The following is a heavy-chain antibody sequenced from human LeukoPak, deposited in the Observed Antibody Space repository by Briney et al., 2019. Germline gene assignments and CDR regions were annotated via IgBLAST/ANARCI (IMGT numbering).Heavy chain of an antibody. V-gene: IGHV4-61*02. Sequence: SETLSLTCTVSGGSISSGSYYWSWIRQPAGKGLEWIGRIYTSGSTNYNPSLKSRVTISVDTSKNQFSLKLSSVTAADTAVYYCARDKRRYWFDPWGRGTLVTVSS. CDR2: IYTSGST. CDR1: GGSISSGSYY. J-gene: IGHJ5*02. CDR3: ARDKRRYWFDP.